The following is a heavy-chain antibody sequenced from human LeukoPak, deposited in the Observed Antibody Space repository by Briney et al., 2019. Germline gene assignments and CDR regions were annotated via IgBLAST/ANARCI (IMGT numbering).Heavy chain of an antibody. V-gene: IGHV4-59*08. CDR1: GASVSGDY. J-gene: IGHJ4*02. Sequence: SETLSLTCTVSGASVSGDYWSWIRQPPGKGLEWIGYIYVSGNSNYNPSLKSRVSISLDTSKNQVSLTPTSVTAADTAVYYCARHPSSSPFDHWGQGTLVAVSS. CDR2: IYVSGNS. CDR3: ARHPSSSPFDH.